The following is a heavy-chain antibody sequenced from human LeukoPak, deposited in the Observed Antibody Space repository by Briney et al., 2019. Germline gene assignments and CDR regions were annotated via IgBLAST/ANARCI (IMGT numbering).Heavy chain of an antibody. CDR1: GGSFSGYY. V-gene: IGHV4-34*01. CDR2: INHSGST. J-gene: IGHJ6*03. D-gene: IGHD3-16*01. CDR3: ARGILNADYTGYYYYMDL. Sequence: SETLSLTCAVYGGSFSGYYWSWIRQPPGKGLAWIGEINHSGSTNYNPSLKSRVTISVDTSKNQFSLKLSSVTAADTAVYYCARGILNADYTGYYYYMDLWGKGTPVTVSS.